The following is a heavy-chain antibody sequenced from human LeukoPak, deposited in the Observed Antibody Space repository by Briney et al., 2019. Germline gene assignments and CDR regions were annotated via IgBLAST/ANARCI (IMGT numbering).Heavy chain of an antibody. CDR3: AKAHSYTSSWYFDY. Sequence: GGSLRLSCAASGFTFQDYAMHWVRLVPGKGLEWVSGISLNRGIISYADSVKGRFTISRDNAKNSLYLQMMSLRVEDTAFYYCAKAHSYTSSWYFDYWGQGSLVSVSS. J-gene: IGHJ4*02. CDR1: GFTFQDYA. CDR2: ISLNRGII. D-gene: IGHD6-13*01. V-gene: IGHV3-9*01.